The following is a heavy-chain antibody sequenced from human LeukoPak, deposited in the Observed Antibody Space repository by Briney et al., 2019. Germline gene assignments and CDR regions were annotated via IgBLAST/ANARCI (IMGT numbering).Heavy chain of an antibody. Sequence: GGSLRLSCAASGFTFSSYAMHWVRQAPGKGLEWVAVISYDGSNKYYADSVTGRFTISRDNSKNTLYLQMNSLRAEDTAVYYCARDRQENWFDHWGQGTLVTVSS. CDR2: ISYDGSNK. J-gene: IGHJ5*02. V-gene: IGHV3-30-3*01. CDR1: GFTFSSYA. CDR3: ARDRQENWFDH.